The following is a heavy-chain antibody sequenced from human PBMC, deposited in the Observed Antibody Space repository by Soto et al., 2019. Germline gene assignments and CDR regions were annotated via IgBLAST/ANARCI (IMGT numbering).Heavy chain of an antibody. J-gene: IGHJ3*02. Sequence: EASVKVSCKASGYTFTGYYMHWVRQAPGQGLEWMGWINPNSGGTNYAQKFQGWVTMTRDTSISTAYMELSRLRSDDTAVYYCARDLDSSSWYGAFDIWGQGTMVTVSS. V-gene: IGHV1-2*04. CDR2: INPNSGGT. CDR3: ARDLDSSSWYGAFDI. CDR1: GYTFTGYY. D-gene: IGHD6-13*01.